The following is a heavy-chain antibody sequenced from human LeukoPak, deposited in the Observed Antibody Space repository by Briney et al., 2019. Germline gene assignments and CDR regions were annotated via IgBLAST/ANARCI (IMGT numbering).Heavy chain of an antibody. Sequence: GGSLRLSCAASGLTFSDYAMDWVRQAPGKGLEWVANIKPDGSEKYYVDSVKGRFTISRDNAKNSLYLQMNSLRAEDTAVYYCARDQTPFVWGQGTLVTVSS. J-gene: IGHJ4*02. CDR2: IKPDGSEK. V-gene: IGHV3-7*01. CDR3: ARDQTPFV. CDR1: GLTFSDYA.